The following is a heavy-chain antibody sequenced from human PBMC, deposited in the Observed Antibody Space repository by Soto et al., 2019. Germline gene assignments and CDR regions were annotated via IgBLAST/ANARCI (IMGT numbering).Heavy chain of an antibody. CDR3: AIQTGTTSY. Sequence: PXESLKTCFKGSGYSFTSYWISWVRQMPGKGLEWMGRIDPSDSYTNYSPSFQGHVTISADKSISTAYLQWSSLKASDTAMYYCAIQTGTTSYWGQGTLVTVSS. CDR2: IDPSDSYT. V-gene: IGHV5-10-1*01. CDR1: GYSFTSYW. J-gene: IGHJ4*02. D-gene: IGHD1-7*01.